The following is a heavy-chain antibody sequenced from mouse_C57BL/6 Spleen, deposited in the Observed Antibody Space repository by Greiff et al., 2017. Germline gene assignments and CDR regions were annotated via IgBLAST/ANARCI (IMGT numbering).Heavy chain of an antibody. CDR2: IRNKANGYTT. CDR3: ARLYGNYVWYFDG. Sequence: EVQLVESGGGLVQPGGSLSLSCAASGFTFTDYYMSWVRQPPGKALEWLGFIRNKANGYTTEYSAYVKGRFTISRDNSQSILYLQMNALRAEDSATYYCARLYGNYVWYFDGWGTGTTVTVSS. V-gene: IGHV7-3*01. D-gene: IGHD2-1*01. J-gene: IGHJ1*03. CDR1: GFTFTDYY.